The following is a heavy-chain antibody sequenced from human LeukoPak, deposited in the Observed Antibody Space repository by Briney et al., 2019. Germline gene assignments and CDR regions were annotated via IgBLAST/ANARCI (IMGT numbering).Heavy chain of an antibody. CDR3: ARDLKSARNYFDY. CDR2: ISSSSSYI. CDR1: GFTFSSYS. J-gene: IGHJ4*02. V-gene: IGHV3-21*01. Sequence: GGSLRLSCAASGFTFSSYSMNWVRQAPGKWLEWVSSISSSSSYIYYADSVKGRFTISRDNAKNSLYLQMNSLRAEDTAVYYCARDLKSARNYFDYWGQGTLVTVSS. D-gene: IGHD2/OR15-2a*01.